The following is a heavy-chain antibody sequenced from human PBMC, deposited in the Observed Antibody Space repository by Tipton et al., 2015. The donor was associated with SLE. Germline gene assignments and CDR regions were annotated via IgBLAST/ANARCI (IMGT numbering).Heavy chain of an antibody. D-gene: IGHD6-19*01. CDR3: ARLRSDWQMTDYYFDY. Sequence: TLSLTCTVSGGSISSSSYSWGWIRQPPGKGLEWIGSIYYSGSTYYNPSLKSRVTISVDTSKNQFSLKLSSVTAADTAVYYCARLRSDWQMTDYYFDYWGQGTLVTVSS. V-gene: IGHV4-39*07. CDR2: IYYSGST. J-gene: IGHJ4*02. CDR1: GGSISSSSYS.